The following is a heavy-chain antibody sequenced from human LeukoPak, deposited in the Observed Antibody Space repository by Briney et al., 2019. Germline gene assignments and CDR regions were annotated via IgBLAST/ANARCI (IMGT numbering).Heavy chain of an antibody. Sequence: TSETLSLTCTVSGGSITSYYWGWVRQPAGKGLEWIGRIYTTGRTDHHPSLNSRLTMSVDTSKNQFSLNLSSVTAADTAVYYCARVGYIGSSWLFDYWRQGALVIVSS. CDR2: IYTTGRT. CDR3: ARVGYIGSSWLFDY. V-gene: IGHV4-4*07. CDR1: GGSITSYY. D-gene: IGHD1-26*01. J-gene: IGHJ4*02.